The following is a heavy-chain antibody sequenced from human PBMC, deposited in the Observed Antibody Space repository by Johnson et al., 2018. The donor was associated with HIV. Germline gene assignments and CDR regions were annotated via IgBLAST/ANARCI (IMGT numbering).Heavy chain of an antibody. CDR1: GFTVSSNY. CDR3: AKGDRYNWNYGSAFDI. Sequence: VQLVESGGGLVQPGGSLRLSCAASGFTVSSNYMSWVRQAPGKGLEWVSVIYSGGSTYYADSVKGRFTISRDNSKNTLYLQMNSLSAEDTAVYSRAKGDRYNWNYGSAFDIWGQGTMVTVSS. D-gene: IGHD1-7*01. J-gene: IGHJ3*02. V-gene: IGHV3-66*01. CDR2: IYSGGST.